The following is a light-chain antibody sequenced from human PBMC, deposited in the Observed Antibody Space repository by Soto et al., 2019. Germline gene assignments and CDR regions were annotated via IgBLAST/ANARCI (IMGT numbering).Light chain of an antibody. CDR1: ASDVGGYNY. V-gene: IGLV2-14*03. Sequence: QSVLPQPASVSGSPGQSITISCTGTASDVGGYNYVSWYQHHPGTAPKLIIYDVTNRPSGVSNRFSGSKSGNTASLTISGLQADDEADYYCSSYTRSDTPVLFGGGTQLTVL. J-gene: IGLJ2*01. CDR3: SSYTRSDTPVL. CDR2: DVT.